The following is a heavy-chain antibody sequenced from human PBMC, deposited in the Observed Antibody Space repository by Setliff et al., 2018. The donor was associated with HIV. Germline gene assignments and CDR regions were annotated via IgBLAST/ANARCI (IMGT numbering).Heavy chain of an antibody. V-gene: IGHV1-69*13. CDR2: ITPISGTA. Sequence: GASVKVSCKASGGTFSSYGISWVRQAPGQGLEWMGGITPISGTANYAQKFQGRVTITADESTSTAYMELSSLRSEDTAVYYCAKGPLYSGYDLDYYCYYMDVWGKGTTVTVSS. CDR3: AKGPLYSGYDLDYYCYYMDV. CDR1: GGTFSSYG. J-gene: IGHJ6*03. D-gene: IGHD5-12*01.